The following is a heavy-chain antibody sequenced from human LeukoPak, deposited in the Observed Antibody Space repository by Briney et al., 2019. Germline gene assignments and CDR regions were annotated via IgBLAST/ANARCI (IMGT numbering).Heavy chain of an antibody. CDR2: IYWDDDK. J-gene: IGHJ4*02. Sequence: SSPTLVNPTQTLTLTCTFSGFSLSTSGVGVGWIRQPRGKALEWLSLIYWDDDKRYSPSLQSRLTITEDTSKSQVVLTMTNMDPVDTATYYCAHSGVQFWGQGTLVTVSS. CDR1: GFSLSTSGVG. D-gene: IGHD2-8*01. V-gene: IGHV2-5*02. CDR3: AHSGVQF.